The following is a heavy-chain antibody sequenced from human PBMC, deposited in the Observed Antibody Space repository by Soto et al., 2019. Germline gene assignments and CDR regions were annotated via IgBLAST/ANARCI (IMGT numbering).Heavy chain of an antibody. CDR1: GYTFTNYV. D-gene: IGHD1-26*01. CDR3: ARDAGGGSYLAY. CDR2: ISPFNGHT. V-gene: IGHV1-18*01. J-gene: IGHJ4*02. Sequence: QVQLVQSGGEVKKPGASVKVSCKPAGYTFTNYVISWVRQAPGQGLEWMEWISPFNGHTKYSQKFQDRVTLTTDTSTSTAYMELRSLRLDDAGVYYCARDAGGGSYLAYWGQGTLVAVSS.